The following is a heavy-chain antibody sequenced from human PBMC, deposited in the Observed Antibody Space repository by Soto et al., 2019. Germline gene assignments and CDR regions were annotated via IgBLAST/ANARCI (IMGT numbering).Heavy chain of an antibody. Sequence: GGPMRLSCGASEFPFTTYSLNWVSKDPGKGLEWVSSISTRSDTYYADSVKGRFTISRDNANNSVSLQMNSLRAEEKAVYYCAREETMWPRAFGLDVWGPGTTVTVSS. CDR1: EFPFTTYS. V-gene: IGHV3-21*01. CDR3: AREETMWPRAFGLDV. CDR2: ISTRSDT. J-gene: IGHJ6*02. D-gene: IGHD2-21*01.